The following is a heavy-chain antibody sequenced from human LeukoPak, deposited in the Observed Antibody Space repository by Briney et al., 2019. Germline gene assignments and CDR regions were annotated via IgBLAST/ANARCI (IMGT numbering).Heavy chain of an antibody. CDR2: ISSSSSYI. J-gene: IGHJ4*02. CDR3: ARAGFVQWLVHFDY. Sequence: PGGSLRLSCEVSGFTFSDYSMSWVRQAPGKGLEWVSSISSSSSYIYYADSVKGRFTISRDNAKNSLYLQMNSLRAEDTAVYYCARAGFVQWLVHFDYWGQGTLVTVSS. CDR1: GFTFSDYS. V-gene: IGHV3-21*01. D-gene: IGHD6-19*01.